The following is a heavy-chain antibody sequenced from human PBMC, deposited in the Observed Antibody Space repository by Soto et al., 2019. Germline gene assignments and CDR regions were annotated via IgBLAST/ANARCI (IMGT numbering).Heavy chain of an antibody. CDR1: GFSLSTSGVA. CDR2: IYWDDEK. D-gene: IGHD2-8*01. Sequence: SGPTLVNPTQTLTLTCTFSGFSLSTSGVAVGWIRQPPGKALEWLALIYWDDEKRYSPSLKSRLTITKNHSKKPVVLTMTNIEALATATYNCAHRNGFGDAFEIWAQGTMVT. V-gene: IGHV2-5*02. J-gene: IGHJ3*02. CDR3: AHRNGFGDAFEI.